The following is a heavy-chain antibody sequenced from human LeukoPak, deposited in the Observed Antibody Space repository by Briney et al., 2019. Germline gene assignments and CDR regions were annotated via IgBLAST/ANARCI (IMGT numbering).Heavy chain of an antibody. CDR2: MNPNSGNT. CDR3: ARWTVKYPGDFDY. D-gene: IGHD7-27*01. J-gene: IGHJ4*02. CDR1: GYTFTSYD. Sequence: ASVKVSCKASGYTFTSYDINWVRQATGQGLEWMGWMNPNSGNTGYAQKFQGRVTMTRNTSISTAYMELSSLRSEDTAVYCCARWTVKYPGDFDYWGQGTLVTVSS. V-gene: IGHV1-8*01.